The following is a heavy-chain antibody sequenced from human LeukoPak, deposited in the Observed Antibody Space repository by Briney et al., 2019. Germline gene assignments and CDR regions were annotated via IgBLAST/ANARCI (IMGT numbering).Heavy chain of an antibody. CDR1: GFTFSSYS. CDR2: ISGSGGST. J-gene: IGHJ6*02. CDR3: ATHYYDSSGYPYYYYGMDV. V-gene: IGHV3-23*01. Sequence: GGSLRLSCAASGFTFSSYSMNWVRQAPGKGLEWVSAISGSGGSTYYADSVKGRFTISRDNSKNTLYLQMNSLRAEDTAVYYCATHYYDSSGYPYYYYGMDVWGQGTTVTVSS. D-gene: IGHD3-22*01.